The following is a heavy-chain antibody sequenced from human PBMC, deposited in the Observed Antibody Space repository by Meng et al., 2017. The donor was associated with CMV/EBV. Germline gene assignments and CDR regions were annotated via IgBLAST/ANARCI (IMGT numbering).Heavy chain of an antibody. D-gene: IGHD2-2*01. V-gene: IGHV5-51*01. J-gene: IGHJ4*02. CDR1: GYSFTSYL. CDR3: ARRTAGRYCSSTSCLYYFDY. Sequence: GESLKISCKGSGYSFTSYLIGWVRQMPGKGLEWMGIIYPGDCNTRYSPSFQGQVTISADKSISTAYLQGSSLKASDTAMYYCARRTAGRYCSSTSCLYYFDYWGQGTLVTVSS. CDR2: IYPGDCNT.